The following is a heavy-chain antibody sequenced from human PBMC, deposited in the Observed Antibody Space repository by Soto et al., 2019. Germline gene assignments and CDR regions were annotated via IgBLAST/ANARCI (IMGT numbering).Heavy chain of an antibody. CDR2: IYPGDSDA. CDR3: ARPRYPGRGYYGMDV. Sequence: GESLKISCEGSGYSFTTFWIAWVRQTPGKGLEWMGIIYPGDSDARYNPSFQGQVTISADKSITTAYLQWSSLKASDTAMYYCARPRYPGRGYYGMDVWGQGTTVTVSS. V-gene: IGHV5-51*01. J-gene: IGHJ6*02. D-gene: IGHD2-15*01. CDR1: GYSFTTFW.